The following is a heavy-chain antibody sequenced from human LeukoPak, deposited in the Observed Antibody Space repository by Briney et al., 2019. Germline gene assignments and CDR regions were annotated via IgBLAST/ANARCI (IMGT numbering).Heavy chain of an antibody. Sequence: PGGSLRLSCAASGFTFSSYAMSWVRQAPGKGLEWVSAISGSGGSTYYADSVKGRFTISRDNSKNTLYLQMNSLRAEDTAVYYCAKDQLWRGQWLVPTAFDYWGQGTLVTVSS. CDR3: AKDQLWRGQWLVPTAFDY. D-gene: IGHD6-19*01. CDR2: ISGSGGST. J-gene: IGHJ4*02. CDR1: GFTFSSYA. V-gene: IGHV3-23*01.